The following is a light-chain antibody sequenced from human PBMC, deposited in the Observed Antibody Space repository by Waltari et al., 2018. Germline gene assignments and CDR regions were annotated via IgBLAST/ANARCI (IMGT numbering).Light chain of an antibody. CDR1: QSTSSY. V-gene: IGKV1-39*01. Sequence: DLQLIQSPSSLSPSVGDRVTITCRASQSTSSYLNWYQQKPGKAPQPLIYYASSLQSGVPSRFSGSGSGTDFTLTISRLQPEDFATYYCQESSRLPYTFGQGTKVDIK. CDR2: YAS. CDR3: QESSRLPYT. J-gene: IGKJ2*01.